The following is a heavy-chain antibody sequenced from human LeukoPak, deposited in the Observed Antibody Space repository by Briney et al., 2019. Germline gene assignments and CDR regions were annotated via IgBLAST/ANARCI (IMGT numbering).Heavy chain of an antibody. CDR1: GFTFSSYS. D-gene: IGHD2/OR15-2a*01. CDR2: YSSSGSDI. Sequence: PGGSLRLSCAASGFTFSSYSMNWVRQAPGKWLEWDAFYSSSGSDIYYADSVKGRFTISRDNANESLYLQLNSLRAEDTAVYFCAREPIYGLNFDYWGQGTLVTVSS. V-gene: IGHV3-21*01. J-gene: IGHJ4*02. CDR3: AREPIYGLNFDY.